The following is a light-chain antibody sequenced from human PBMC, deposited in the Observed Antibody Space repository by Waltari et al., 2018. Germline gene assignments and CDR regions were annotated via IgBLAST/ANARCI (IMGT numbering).Light chain of an antibody. V-gene: IGKV1-12*01. CDR3: QQINSFPIT. CDR1: QVINNN. J-gene: IGKJ5*01. Sequence: DIQMTQSPSSVSASVGDRVTLTCRASQVINNNIAWYQQKPGKAPSLLIYGASSRQTGVPSRFSDSGSGTEFTLTISSLQPEDFATYYCQQINSFPITFGQGTRLEIK. CDR2: GAS.